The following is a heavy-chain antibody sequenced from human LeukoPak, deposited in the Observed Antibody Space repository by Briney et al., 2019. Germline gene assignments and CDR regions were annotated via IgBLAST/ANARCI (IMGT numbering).Heavy chain of an antibody. Sequence: TGGSLRLSCAASGFTFSSYAMSWVRQAPGKGLEWVSAISGSGVSTYYADSVKGRFTISRDNSKNTLYLQMNSRSAAVKYVYYCAKQGGDYWGQGTVVTVSS. J-gene: IGHJ4*02. CDR2: ISGSGVST. V-gene: IGHV3-23*01. D-gene: IGHD3-16*01. CDR1: GFTFSSYA. CDR3: AKQGGDY.